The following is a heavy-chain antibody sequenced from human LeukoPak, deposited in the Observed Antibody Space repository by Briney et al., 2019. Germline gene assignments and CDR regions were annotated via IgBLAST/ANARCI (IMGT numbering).Heavy chain of an antibody. V-gene: IGHV1-2*02. CDR2: INPNSGGT. CDR3: ARGGNVLRFLEWLDCMDV. J-gene: IGHJ6*03. CDR1: GYTSTGYY. D-gene: IGHD3-3*01. Sequence: ASVKVSCKASGYTSTGYYMHWVRQAPGQGLEWMGWINPNSGGTNYAQKFQGRVTMTRDTSISTAYMELSRLRSDDTALYYCARGGNVLRFLEWLDCMDVWGKGTTVTVSS.